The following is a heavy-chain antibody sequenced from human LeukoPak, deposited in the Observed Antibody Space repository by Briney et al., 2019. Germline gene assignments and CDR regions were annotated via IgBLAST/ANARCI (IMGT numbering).Heavy chain of an antibody. D-gene: IGHD4-17*01. V-gene: IGHV4-59*01. Sequence: SETLSLTCTVSGGSISSYYWSWIRRPPGKGLEWIGYIYYSGSTNYNPSLKSRVTISVDTSKNQFSLKLSSVTAADTAVYYCARATTGEFDYWGQGTLVTVSS. CDR1: GGSISSYY. CDR3: ARATTGEFDY. CDR2: IYYSGST. J-gene: IGHJ4*02.